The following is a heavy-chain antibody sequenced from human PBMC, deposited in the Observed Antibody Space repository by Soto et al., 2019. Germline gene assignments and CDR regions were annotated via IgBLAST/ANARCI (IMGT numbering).Heavy chain of an antibody. CDR3: AKDTSSSPYYMDV. D-gene: IGHD2-2*01. CDR2: ISGSTGST. CDR1: GFTFSNFA. Sequence: EVQVLESGGGSVQPGGSLRLSCAASGFTFSNFAMSWVLHVPGKGLEWVSEISGSTGSTYYADSVKGRFIISRDNSKNTLHLQMNSLRAEDTAVYYCAKDTSSSPYYMDVWGKGTTVTVSS. V-gene: IGHV3-23*01. J-gene: IGHJ6*03.